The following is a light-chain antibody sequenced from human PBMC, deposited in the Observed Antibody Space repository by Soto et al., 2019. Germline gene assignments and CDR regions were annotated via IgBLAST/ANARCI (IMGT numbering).Light chain of an antibody. CDR1: QSLSNNIY. Sequence: EIVLTQSPGTLSLSPCETATLSCRSSQSLSNNIYLAWYQQKPGQAPRLLIYGASNRATGIPARFSGSGSGTDFTLTISSLEPEDFAVYYCQQRSNWPITFGQGTRLEIK. J-gene: IGKJ5*01. CDR2: GAS. V-gene: IGKV3-11*01. CDR3: QQRSNWPIT.